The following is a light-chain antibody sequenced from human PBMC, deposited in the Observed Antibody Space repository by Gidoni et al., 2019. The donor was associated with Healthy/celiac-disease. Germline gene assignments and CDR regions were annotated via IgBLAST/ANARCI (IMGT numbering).Light chain of an antibody. CDR3: AAWDDSLSGVV. CDR2: RKN. CDR1: SSTIGRNY. J-gene: IGLJ2*01. Sequence: QSVLPQPPSASGTPGQRVTIACSGRSSTIGRNYVYWYQQLPGTAPKLLIYRKNQRPSGVPDRFSGSKSGTSASLAISGLRSEDEADYYCAAWDDSLSGVVFGGGTKLTVL. V-gene: IGLV1-47*01.